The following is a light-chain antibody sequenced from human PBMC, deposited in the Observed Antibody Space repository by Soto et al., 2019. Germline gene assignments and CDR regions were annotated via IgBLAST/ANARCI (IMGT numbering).Light chain of an antibody. V-gene: IGLV2-14*01. Sequence: QSVLTQPASVSGSPGQSITISCTGTSSDVGGYNYVSWYQQHPGKAPKLMIYDVSNRPSGVSNRFSVSKSGNTASLSISGLQAEDEADYYCSSYTSSSTLVFGTGTKLTVL. CDR3: SSYTSSSTLV. CDR1: SSDVGGYNY. J-gene: IGLJ1*01. CDR2: DVS.